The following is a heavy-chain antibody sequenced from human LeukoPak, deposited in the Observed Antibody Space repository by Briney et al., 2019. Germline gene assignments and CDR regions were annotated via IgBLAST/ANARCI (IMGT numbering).Heavy chain of an antibody. CDR2: ISAYNGNT. J-gene: IGHJ6*03. Sequence: ASVKVSCKASGYTFTSYGISWVRQAPGQGLEWMGWISAYNGNTNYAQKLQGRVTMTTDTSTSTAYMELRSLRSDDTAVYYCARRLITMVRGVIIGPYYYYYYYMDVWGKGTTVTVSS. D-gene: IGHD3-10*01. CDR3: ARRLITMVRGVIIGPYYYYYYYMDV. CDR1: GYTFTSYG. V-gene: IGHV1-18*01.